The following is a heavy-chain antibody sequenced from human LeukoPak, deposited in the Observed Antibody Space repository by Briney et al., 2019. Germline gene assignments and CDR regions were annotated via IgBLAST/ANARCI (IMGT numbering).Heavy chain of an antibody. Sequence: GGSPRLSCAASGFTFSSYTMNWVRQAPGKGLEWVSSISSSSIYIYYTDSLKGRFTISRDNAKNSLSLQMNSLRAEDTAVYYCARGRRDGYNLVDAFDIWGQGTMVTVSS. CDR2: ISSSSIYI. CDR3: ARGRRDGYNLVDAFDI. J-gene: IGHJ3*02. V-gene: IGHV3-21*01. CDR1: GFTFSSYT. D-gene: IGHD5-24*01.